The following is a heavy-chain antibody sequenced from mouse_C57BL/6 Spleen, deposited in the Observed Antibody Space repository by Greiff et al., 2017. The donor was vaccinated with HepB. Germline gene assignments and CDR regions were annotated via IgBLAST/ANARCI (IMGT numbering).Heavy chain of an antibody. D-gene: IGHD2-5*01. Sequence: QVQLQQPGAELVKPGASVKLSCKASGYTFTSYWMQWVKQRPGQGLEWIGEIDPSDSYTNYNQKFKGKATLTVDTSSSTAYMQLSSLTSEDSAVYYCARYAYSNSYYYAMDYWGQGTSVTVSS. CDR2: IDPSDSYT. CDR3: ARYAYSNSYYYAMDY. V-gene: IGHV1-50*01. CDR1: GYTFTSYW. J-gene: IGHJ4*01.